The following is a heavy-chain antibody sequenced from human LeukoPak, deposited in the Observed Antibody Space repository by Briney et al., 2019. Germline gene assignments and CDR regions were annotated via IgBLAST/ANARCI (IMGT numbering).Heavy chain of an antibody. J-gene: IGHJ4*02. CDR3: GRYMTEF. CDR2: STNRANNYAT. V-gene: IGHV3-72*01. CDR1: GFTFSSYS. D-gene: IGHD3-10*01. Sequence: GGSLRLSCAASGFTFSSYSMDWVRQAPGKGLEWVGRSTNRANNYATQYAASVKGRFTISRDESGNSVFLQMSSLKTEDTAVYYCGRYMTEFWGQGTLVTVSS.